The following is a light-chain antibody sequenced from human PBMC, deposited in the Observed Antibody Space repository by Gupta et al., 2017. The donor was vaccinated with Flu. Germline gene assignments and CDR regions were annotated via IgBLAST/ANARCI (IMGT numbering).Light chain of an antibody. Sequence: DIQMPQSPSTLSASVGDRVTITCRASQSISSWLAWYQQKPGKAPKLLIYKASSLESGVPSRFSGSGSGTEFTLTISSLQPDDFATYYCQQYNRHLTFGQGTKVEIK. J-gene: IGKJ1*01. CDR2: KAS. CDR1: QSISSW. V-gene: IGKV1-5*03. CDR3: QQYNRHLT.